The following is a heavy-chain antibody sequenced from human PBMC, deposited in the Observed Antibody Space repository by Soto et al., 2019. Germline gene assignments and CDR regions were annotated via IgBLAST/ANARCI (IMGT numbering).Heavy chain of an antibody. Sequence: QVQLVQSGAEVKKPGSSVKVSCKASGGTFSSYAISWVRQAPGQGLEWMGGIIPITGKANYAQKFQGRVTITADECTSTAYMELSSLGSEDTAVYYCASSQGSSTSLEIYYYYYYGMDVWGQGTTVTVSS. CDR3: ASSQGSSTSLEIYYYYYYGMDV. V-gene: IGHV1-69*01. J-gene: IGHJ6*02. CDR1: GGTFSSYA. D-gene: IGHD2-2*01. CDR2: IIPITGKA.